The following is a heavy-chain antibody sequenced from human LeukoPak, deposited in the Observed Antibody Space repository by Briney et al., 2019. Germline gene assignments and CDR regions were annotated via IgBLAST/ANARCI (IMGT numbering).Heavy chain of an antibody. Sequence: GGSLRLSCAASGFTFSSYAMHWVRQAPGKGLEWVAVISYDGSNKYYADSVKGRFTISRDNSKNTLYLQMNSLRAEDTAVYYCAKDLKLWFGEFYFDYWGQGTLVTVSS. CDR3: AKDLKLWFGEFYFDY. CDR1: GFTFSSYA. J-gene: IGHJ4*02. V-gene: IGHV3-30*04. CDR2: ISYDGSNK. D-gene: IGHD3-10*01.